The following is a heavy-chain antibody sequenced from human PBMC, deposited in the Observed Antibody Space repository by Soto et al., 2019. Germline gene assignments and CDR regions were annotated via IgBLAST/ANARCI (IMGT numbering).Heavy chain of an antibody. CDR1: GGSISSGGYY. J-gene: IGHJ5*02. D-gene: IGHD3-10*01. CDR3: ARDRDYYGSGSSNWFDP. Sequence: TLSLTCTVSGGSISSGGYYWSWIRQHPGKGLEWIGYIYYSGSTYYNPSLKSRVTISVDTSKNQFSLKLSSVTAADTAVYYCARDRDYYGSGSSNWFDPWGQGTLVTVSS. V-gene: IGHV4-31*03. CDR2: IYYSGST.